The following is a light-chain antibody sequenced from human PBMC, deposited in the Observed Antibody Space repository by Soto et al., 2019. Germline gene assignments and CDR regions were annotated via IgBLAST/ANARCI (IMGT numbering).Light chain of an antibody. V-gene: IGKV1-9*01. CDR2: AAS. CDR3: QQFKNYPIT. Sequence: IQLTQSPSSLSASVGDRVTFTCRASEDISSYLVWYQQKPGAAPKLLIYAASALHSGVPSRFSGSGSGTDFTLTISSLHPEGFAVYFCQQFKNYPITFGQGTRLEIK. CDR1: EDISSY. J-gene: IGKJ5*01.